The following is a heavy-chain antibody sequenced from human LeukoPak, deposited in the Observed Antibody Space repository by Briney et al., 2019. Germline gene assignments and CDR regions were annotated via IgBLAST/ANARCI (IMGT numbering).Heavy chain of an antibody. CDR3: ARAGYSSGWYSS. CDR2: INHSGST. CDR1: GGSFSGYY. V-gene: IGHV4-34*01. Sequence: PSETLSLTCAVYGGSFSGYYWSWIRQPPGKGLEWIGEINHSGSTNYNPSLKSRVTISVDTSKNQFPLKLSSVTAADTAVYYCARAGYSSGWYSSWGQGTLVTVSS. J-gene: IGHJ5*02. D-gene: IGHD6-19*01.